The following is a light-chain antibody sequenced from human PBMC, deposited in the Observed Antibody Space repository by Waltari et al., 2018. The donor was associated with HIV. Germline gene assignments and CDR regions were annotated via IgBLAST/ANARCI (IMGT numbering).Light chain of an antibody. CDR3: SSYAGSNNRV. V-gene: IGLV2-8*01. J-gene: IGLJ2*01. Sequence: QSALTQPPSASGSPGQSVPIPCTGTSRYVGGSNYVSWYQQHPGKAPKHMIYEVHKRPSGVPNRSSGSKSGDTASLTVSGLQAEDEADYYCSSYAGSNNRVFGGGTKLTVL. CDR1: SRYVGGSNY. CDR2: EVH.